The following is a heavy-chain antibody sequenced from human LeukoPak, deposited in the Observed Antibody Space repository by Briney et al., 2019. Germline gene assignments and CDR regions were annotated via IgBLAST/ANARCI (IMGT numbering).Heavy chain of an antibody. Sequence: SGGSLRLSCAASGFTFSSYGMHWVRQAPGKGLEWVAFIRYDGSNKYYADYGKGRFTISRDNSKNTLYLKMNSLRAEDTAVYYCAKDYCSSTSCYNNYFDYWGQGTLVTVSS. CDR3: AKDYCSSTSCYNNYFDY. D-gene: IGHD2-2*02. V-gene: IGHV3-30*02. CDR1: GFTFSSYG. J-gene: IGHJ4*02. CDR2: IRYDGSNK.